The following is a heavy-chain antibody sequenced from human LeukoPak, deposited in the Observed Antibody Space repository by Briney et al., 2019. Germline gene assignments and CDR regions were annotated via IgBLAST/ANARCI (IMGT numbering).Heavy chain of an antibody. Sequence: VSVKVSCKASGYTFTSYDINWVRQATGQGLEWMGWMNPNSGNTGYAQKFQGRVTMTRNTSISTAYMELSSLRSEDTAVYYCVEATDYYGMDVWGQGTTVTVSS. J-gene: IGHJ6*02. V-gene: IGHV1-8*01. CDR3: VEATDYYGMDV. D-gene: IGHD1-26*01. CDR1: GYTFTSYD. CDR2: MNPNSGNT.